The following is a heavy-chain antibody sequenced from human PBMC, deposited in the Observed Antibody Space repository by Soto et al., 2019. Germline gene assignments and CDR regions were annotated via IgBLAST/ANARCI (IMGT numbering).Heavy chain of an antibody. Sequence: SETLSLTCTVSGSSINSYGPFWGWLLQFPGKGVELIGNIDANGSTHYFPYFKSRLTMSVETSKRQFSLKLKSVTSADTAVYFCSRGSDSTGYWLDSWGRGTPVTVSS. J-gene: IGHJ5*01. CDR1: GSSINSYGPF. V-gene: IGHV4-31*03. CDR2: IDANGST. D-gene: IGHD2-8*02. CDR3: SRGSDSTGYWLDS.